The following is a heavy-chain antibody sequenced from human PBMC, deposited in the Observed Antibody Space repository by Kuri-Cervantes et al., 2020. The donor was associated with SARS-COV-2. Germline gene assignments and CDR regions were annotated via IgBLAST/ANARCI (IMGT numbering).Heavy chain of an antibody. V-gene: IGHV1-69*05. CDR2: IIPIFGTA. CDR3: ARAAWVPYSSGRSGWFDP. J-gene: IGHJ5*02. D-gene: IGHD6-19*01. CDR1: GGTFSSYA. Sequence: SVKVSCKASGGTFSSYAISWVRQAPGQGLEWMGGIIPIFGTANYAQRLQGRVTMTTDTSTSTAYMELRSLRSDDTAVYYCARAAWVPYSSGRSGWFDPWGQGTLVTVSS.